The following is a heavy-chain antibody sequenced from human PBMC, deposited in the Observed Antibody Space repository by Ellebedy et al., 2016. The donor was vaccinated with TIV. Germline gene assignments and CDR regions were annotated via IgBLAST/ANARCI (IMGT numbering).Heavy chain of an antibody. Sequence: MPSETLSLTCTVSGGSISSYYWSWIRQPPGKGLEWIGYIYYSGSTNYNPSLKSRVTISVDTSKNQFSLKLSSVTAADTAVYYCARAGFDSYSSSRFNDYWGQGTLVTVSS. V-gene: IGHV4-59*01. CDR2: IYYSGST. D-gene: IGHD6-13*01. J-gene: IGHJ4*02. CDR1: GGSISSYY. CDR3: ARAGFDSYSSSRFNDY.